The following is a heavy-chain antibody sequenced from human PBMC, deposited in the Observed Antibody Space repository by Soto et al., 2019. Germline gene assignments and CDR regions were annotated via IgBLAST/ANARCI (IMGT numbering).Heavy chain of an antibody. CDR1: GYIFTNYW. V-gene: IGHV1-46*01. CDR2: IDPSRGST. Sequence: QDQLVQSGAEVKKPGASVKVSCEASGYIFTNYWISWVRLAPGQGLEWMGIIDPSRGSTTYAPKFPGRITMTRDTAAYTAYMELSSLRSEDTAVYYCAVCGGNMPPYPYTGLDVWGQGTTVIVSS. J-gene: IGHJ6*02. CDR3: AVCGGNMPPYPYTGLDV. D-gene: IGHD2-21*01.